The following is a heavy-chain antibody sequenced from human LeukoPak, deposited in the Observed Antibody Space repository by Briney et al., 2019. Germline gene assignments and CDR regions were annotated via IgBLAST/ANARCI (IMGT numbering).Heavy chain of an antibody. V-gene: IGHV3-30*18. CDR1: GFTFSSYG. CDR3: AKHPRGDIVVVVAATHREYYFDY. D-gene: IGHD2-15*01. J-gene: IGHJ4*02. Sequence: PGGSLRLSCVTSGFTFSSYGMHWVRQVPGKGLEWVAVISYDAESDYHVDSVKGRFTISRDNSKNTLYLQMNSLRAEDTAVYYCAKHPRGDIVVVVAATHREYYFDYWGQGTLVTVSS. CDR2: ISYDAESD.